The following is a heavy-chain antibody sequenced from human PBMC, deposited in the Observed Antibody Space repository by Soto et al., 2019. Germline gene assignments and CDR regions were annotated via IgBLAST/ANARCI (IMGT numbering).Heavy chain of an antibody. Sequence: QVQLVESGGGVVQPGRSLRLSCAASGFTFSSYAMHWVRQAPGKGLEWVAVISYDGSNKYSADSVKGRFTSSRDNSKNTLYLKFSSMRAEDTSVYYCAGEESCAFDIWGQGTMVTVSA. CDR1: GFTFSSYA. J-gene: IGHJ3*02. V-gene: IGHV3-30-3*01. D-gene: IGHD3-10*01. CDR2: ISYDGSNK. CDR3: AGEESCAFDI.